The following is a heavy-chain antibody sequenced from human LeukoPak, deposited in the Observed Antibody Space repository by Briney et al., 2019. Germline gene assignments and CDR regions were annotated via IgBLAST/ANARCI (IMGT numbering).Heavy chain of an antibody. J-gene: IGHJ4*02. V-gene: IGHV3-48*03. D-gene: IGHD6-13*01. Sequence: GGSLRLSCAASGFTFSRYEMNWVRQATGKGLEWVSYISSSENPIYYADSVKGRYTISRNNAKNSLYLQMNSLRAEDTAVYFCARERPAAGPAFDYWGQGTLVTVSS. CDR3: ARERPAAGPAFDY. CDR1: GFTFSRYE. CDR2: ISSSENPI.